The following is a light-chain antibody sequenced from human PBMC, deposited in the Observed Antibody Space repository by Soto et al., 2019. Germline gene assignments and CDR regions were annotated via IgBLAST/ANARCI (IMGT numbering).Light chain of an antibody. CDR2: DVG. Sequence: QSVLTQPRSVSGSPGQSVTISCTGTSSDVGGYNYVSWYQQHPGKAPKLMIYDVGKRPSGVPDRFSGSKSGNTASLVISGLQANDEADYYCSSYSTTNILVFGSGTKVTVL. V-gene: IGLV2-11*01. CDR1: SSDVGGYNY. J-gene: IGLJ1*01. CDR3: SSYSTTNILV.